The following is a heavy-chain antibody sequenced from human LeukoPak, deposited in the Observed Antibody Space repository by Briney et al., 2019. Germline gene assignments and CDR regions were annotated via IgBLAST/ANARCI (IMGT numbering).Heavy chain of an antibody. CDR3: ARDWAVAGKSYYFDY. CDR2: ISSSGSTI. CDR1: GFTFSSYE. V-gene: IGHV3-48*03. Sequence: PGGSLRLSCAASGFTFSSYEMNWVRQAPGKGLEWVSYISSSGSTIYYADSVKGRFTISRDNAKNSLYLQMNSLRAEDTAVYYCARDWAVAGKSYYFDYWGQGTLVTVSS. J-gene: IGHJ4*02. D-gene: IGHD6-19*01.